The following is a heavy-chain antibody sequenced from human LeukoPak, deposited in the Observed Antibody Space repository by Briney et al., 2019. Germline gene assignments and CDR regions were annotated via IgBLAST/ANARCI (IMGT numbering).Heavy chain of an antibody. CDR3: ATNALLVPSTFDS. CDR1: GSSIRDSY. D-gene: IGHD6-6*01. V-gene: IGHV4-59*12. CDR2: VSDRGGT. Sequence: SETLSLTCSVSGSSIRDSYWSWIRQPPGKQMEWIGFVSDRGGTTYNPSLRSRVNISLDTSQNQFSLKVTSVTAADTAVYYCATNALLVPSTFDSWGRGTLVIVSS. J-gene: IGHJ4*02.